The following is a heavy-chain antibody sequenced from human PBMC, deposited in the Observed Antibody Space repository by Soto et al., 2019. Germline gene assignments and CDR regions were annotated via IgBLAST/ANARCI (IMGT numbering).Heavy chain of an antibody. Sequence: QVQLQQWGAGLLKPSETLSLTCAVYGGSFSGYYWSWIRQPPGKGLEWIGEINHSGSTNYNPSLKSRVTISVDTSKNQYSLKLSSVPAADTAVYYCARLRYRDYALYYYYYYGMDVWGQGTTVTVSS. CDR2: INHSGST. CDR1: GGSFSGYY. J-gene: IGHJ6*02. V-gene: IGHV4-34*01. CDR3: ARLRYRDYALYYYYYYGMDV. D-gene: IGHD4-17*01.